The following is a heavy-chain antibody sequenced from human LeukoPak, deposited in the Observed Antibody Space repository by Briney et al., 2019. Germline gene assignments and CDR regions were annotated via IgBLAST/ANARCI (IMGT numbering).Heavy chain of an antibody. CDR1: GYSFSNDW. Sequence: GESLKISCKGSGYSFSNDWIGWVRQMPGKGLEWMGIIYPGDSDTRCSPSFQGLVTISADKSISTAYLQWSSLGASDTAMYYCARRGCNGGSCFGYWGQGTLVTVSS. V-gene: IGHV5-51*01. CDR3: ARRGCNGGSCFGY. CDR2: IYPGDSDT. J-gene: IGHJ4*02. D-gene: IGHD2-15*01.